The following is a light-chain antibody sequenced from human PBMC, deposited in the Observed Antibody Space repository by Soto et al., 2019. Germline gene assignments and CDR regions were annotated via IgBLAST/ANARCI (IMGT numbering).Light chain of an antibody. J-gene: IGKJ5*01. Sequence: DIQMTQSPSTLSASVGDRVTLTCRASESISTWLAWYQQKPGKAPKVLIYKASSLESGVPSRFSGSGSGTEFTLTINSLQADDFATYYCQQHKSFSITFGQGTRLEIK. CDR3: QQHKSFSIT. V-gene: IGKV1-5*03. CDR2: KAS. CDR1: ESISTW.